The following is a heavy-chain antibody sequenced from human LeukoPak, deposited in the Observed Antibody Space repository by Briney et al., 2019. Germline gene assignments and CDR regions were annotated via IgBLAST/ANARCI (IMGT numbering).Heavy chain of an antibody. J-gene: IGHJ6*03. V-gene: IGHV3-21*01. CDR2: ISSSSDYI. Sequence: GGSLRLSCAASGFTFSSYNMNWVRQAPGKGLEWVSSISSSSDYIYYADSVKGRFTISRDNSKNTLYLQMNSLRAEDTAVYYCARDATPFWSGYDFGYMDVWGKGTTVTVSS. D-gene: IGHD3-3*01. CDR1: GFTFSSYN. CDR3: ARDATPFWSGYDFGYMDV.